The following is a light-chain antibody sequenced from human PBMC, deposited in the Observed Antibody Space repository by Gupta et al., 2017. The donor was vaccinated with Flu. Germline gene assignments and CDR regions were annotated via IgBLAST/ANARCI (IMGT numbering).Light chain of an antibody. CDR3: QVWDTHRDQCV. V-gene: IGLV3-21*02. Sequence: SYVLIQPPSVSVAPGQTARVTCGGNNIGSISVNWYQQRRGQASVRGSWEDRDRPSGIPDRLSGYNSGNTANLKISRVEAGDEADYDGQVWDTHRDQCVCGGGPKL. CDR1: NIGSIS. J-gene: IGLJ3*02. CDR2: EDR.